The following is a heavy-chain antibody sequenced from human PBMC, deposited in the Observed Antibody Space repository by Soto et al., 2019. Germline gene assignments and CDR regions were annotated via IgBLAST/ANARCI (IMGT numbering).Heavy chain of an antibody. D-gene: IGHD4-17*01. CDR3: AKDLTRSTVKNYYGMDV. Sequence: GGSLRLSCAASGFTFSSYAMSWVRQAPGKGLEWVSAISGSGGSTYYADSVKGRFTISRDNSKNTLYLQMNSLRAEDTAVYYCAKDLTRSTVKNYYGMDVWGQGTTVTVSS. CDR2: ISGSGGST. V-gene: IGHV3-23*01. CDR1: GFTFSSYA. J-gene: IGHJ6*02.